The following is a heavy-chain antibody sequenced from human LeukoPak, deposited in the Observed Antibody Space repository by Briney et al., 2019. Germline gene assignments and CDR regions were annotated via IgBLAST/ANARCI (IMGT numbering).Heavy chain of an antibody. CDR2: IYHSGST. V-gene: IGHV4-38-2*02. J-gene: IGHJ4*02. CDR1: GYSISSGYY. D-gene: IGHD3-10*01. CDR3: ARDLVVRGVINAFIDY. Sequence: KASETLSLTCTVSGYSISSGYYWGWIRQPPGKGLEWIGSIYHSGSTYYNPSLKSRVTISVDTSKNQFSLKLSSATAADTAVYYCARDLVVRGVINAFIDYWGQGTLVTVSS.